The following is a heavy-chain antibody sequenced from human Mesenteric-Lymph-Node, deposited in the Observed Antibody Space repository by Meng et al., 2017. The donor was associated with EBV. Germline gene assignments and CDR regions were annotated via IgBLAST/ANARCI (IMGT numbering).Heavy chain of an antibody. CDR3: ARSGYTSSPGSFDF. CDR1: GGSISSYY. J-gene: IGHJ4*02. CDR2: FFYSGS. V-gene: IGHV4-59*01. Sequence: VQLQEAGPGVVKPSETLSLTCTVSGGSISSYYWSWILQPPGKGLEWIGYFFYSGSNYNPSLKSRVTISEDTSKNQLSLKLTSVTAADTAVYYCARSGYTSSPGSFDFWGQGTLVTVSS. D-gene: IGHD6-13*01.